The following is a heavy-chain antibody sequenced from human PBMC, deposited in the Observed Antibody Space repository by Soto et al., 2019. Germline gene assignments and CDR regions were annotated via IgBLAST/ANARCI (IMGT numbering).Heavy chain of an antibody. CDR3: TPGLTIFGVVIDP. CDR2: INRNGDGATT. V-gene: IGHV3-15*01. Sequence: PGVTLRLSCAVSGSTFSDALMTWVRQAPGKGLEWVGRINRNGDGATTDSAAPVRGRYIISTDDSINMTFRPMNSMKTEDMAVYYCTPGLTIFGVVIDPWGQGTLVTVSS. D-gene: IGHD3-3*01. J-gene: IGHJ5*02. CDR1: GSTFSDAL.